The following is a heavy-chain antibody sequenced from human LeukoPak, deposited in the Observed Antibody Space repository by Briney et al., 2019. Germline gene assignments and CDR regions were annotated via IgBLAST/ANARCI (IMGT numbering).Heavy chain of an antibody. CDR1: GGSISSCY. J-gene: IGHJ5*02. V-gene: IGHV4-59*01. CDR3: AREATPDYVWGSYRSWFDP. D-gene: IGHD3-16*02. CDR2: IYHSGST. Sequence: SETLSLTCTVSGGSISSCYWSWIRQPPGKGLEWIAYIYHSGSTNYNPSLKSRVIISVDTSKNQFSLKLHSVTAADTAVYFCAREATPDYVWGSYRSWFDPWGQGTLVTVSS.